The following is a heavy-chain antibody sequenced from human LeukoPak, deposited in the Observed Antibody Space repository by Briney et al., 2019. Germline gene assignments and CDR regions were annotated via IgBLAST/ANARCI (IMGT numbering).Heavy chain of an antibody. CDR1: GFTFDDYA. D-gene: IGHD1-26*01. CDR3: AKVPSGSLAMDV. CDR2: ISWNSGSI. Sequence: GRSLRLSCAASGFTFDDYAMHWVRQAPGKGLEWVSGISWNSGSIGYADSVKGRFTVSRDNAKNSLYLQMNSLRAEDTALYYCAKVPSGSLAMDVWGQGTTVTVSS. J-gene: IGHJ6*02. V-gene: IGHV3-9*01.